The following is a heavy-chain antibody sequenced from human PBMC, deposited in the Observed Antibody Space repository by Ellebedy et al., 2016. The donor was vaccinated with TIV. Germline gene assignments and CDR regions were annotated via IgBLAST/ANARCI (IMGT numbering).Heavy chain of an antibody. D-gene: IGHD6-6*01. CDR2: IVVGSGNT. J-gene: IGHJ6*02. Sequence: SVKVSCXASGFTFTSSAVQWVRQARGQRLEWIGWIVVGSGNTNYAQKFQERVTITRDMSTSTAYMELSSLRSEDTAVYYCAAEVGSSPTTYYYYYYGMDVWGQGTTVTVSS. V-gene: IGHV1-58*01. CDR3: AAEVGSSPTTYYYYYYGMDV. CDR1: GFTFTSSA.